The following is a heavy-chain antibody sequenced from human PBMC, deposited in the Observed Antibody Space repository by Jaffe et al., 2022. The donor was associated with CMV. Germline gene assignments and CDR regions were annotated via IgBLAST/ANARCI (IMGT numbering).Heavy chain of an antibody. Sequence: EVQLVESGGGLVQPGGSLRLSCAASGFTFSSYWMSWVRQAPGKGLEWVANIKQDGSEKYYVDSVKGRFTISRDNAKNSLYLQMNSLRAEDTAVYYCARDLYGGNSPFDYWGQGTLVTVSS. CDR2: IKQDGSEK. CDR3: ARDLYGGNSPFDY. D-gene: IGHD2-21*02. CDR1: GFTFSSYW. V-gene: IGHV3-7*01. J-gene: IGHJ4*02.